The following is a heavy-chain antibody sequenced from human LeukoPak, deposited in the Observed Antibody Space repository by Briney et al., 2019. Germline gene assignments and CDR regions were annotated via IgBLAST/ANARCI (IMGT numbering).Heavy chain of an antibody. V-gene: IGHV3-23*01. Sequence: GGSLRLSCAASGFTFSSYAMSWVRQAPGKGLEWVSYISSSGSTIYYADSVKGRFTISRDNSKNTLYLQMNSLRAEDTAVYYCAKGYYGSERSYFDYWGQGTLVTVSS. D-gene: IGHD3-10*01. CDR3: AKGYYGSERSYFDY. CDR1: GFTFSSYA. CDR2: ISSSGSTI. J-gene: IGHJ4*02.